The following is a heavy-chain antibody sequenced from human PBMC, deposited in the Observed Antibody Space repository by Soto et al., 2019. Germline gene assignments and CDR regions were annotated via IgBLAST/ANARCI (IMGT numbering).Heavy chain of an antibody. V-gene: IGHV4-34*01. Sequence: QVQLQQWGAGLLKPSETLSLTCVVYGGSLSGYYWSWIRQPLGKGLEWIGEIKDGGLTNYSPSLKSRATISADTPKNRFSLKLHSVTAADRAVYYCARGQEGVVATHWDQGTLVTVSS. CDR3: ARGQEGVVATH. J-gene: IGHJ4*02. D-gene: IGHD5-12*01. CDR1: GGSLSGYY. CDR2: IKDGGLT.